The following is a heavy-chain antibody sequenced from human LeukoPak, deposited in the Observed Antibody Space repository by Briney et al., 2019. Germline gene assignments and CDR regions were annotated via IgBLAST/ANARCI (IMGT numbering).Heavy chain of an antibody. J-gene: IGHJ4*02. V-gene: IGHV1-2*02. CDR1: GYTFTGYY. CDR3: ARDREYQVLGALDY. CDR2: INPNSGGT. D-gene: IGHD2-2*01. Sequence: ASVKVSCKASGYTFTGYYMHWVRQAPGQGLEWMGWINPNSGGTNYAQKFQGRVTMTRDTSISTACMELSRLRSDDTAVYYCARDREYQVLGALDYWGQGTLVTVS.